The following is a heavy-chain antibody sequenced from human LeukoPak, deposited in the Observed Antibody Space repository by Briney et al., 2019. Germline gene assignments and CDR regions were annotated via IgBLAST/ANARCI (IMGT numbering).Heavy chain of an antibody. V-gene: IGHV4-39*01. CDR2: ISHSRST. J-gene: IGHJ4*02. D-gene: IGHD3-10*01. Sequence: PSETLSLTCTVSGGSISTSSYYWGWIRQPPGKGLELIGSISHSRSTYYNASLKSRGTISADTSKNQFSLKLSSVTAADTAVYYCARHRWMEVYGSGSYYVDYWGQGTLVTVSS. CDR3: ARHRWMEVYGSGSYYVDY. CDR1: GGSISTSSYY.